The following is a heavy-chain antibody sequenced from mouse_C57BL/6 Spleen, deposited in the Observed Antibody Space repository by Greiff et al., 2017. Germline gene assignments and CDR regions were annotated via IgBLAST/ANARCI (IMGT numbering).Heavy chain of an antibody. J-gene: IGHJ2*01. CDR2: IRLKSDNYAT. Sequence: EVKVVESGGGLVQPGGSMKLSCVASGFTFSNYWMNWVRQSPEKGLEWVAQIRLKSDNYATHYAESVKGRFTISRDDSKSSVYLQMNNLRAEDTGIYYCTSNWDMDYWGQGTTLTVSS. V-gene: IGHV6-3*01. CDR3: TSNWDMDY. D-gene: IGHD4-1*01. CDR1: GFTFSNYW.